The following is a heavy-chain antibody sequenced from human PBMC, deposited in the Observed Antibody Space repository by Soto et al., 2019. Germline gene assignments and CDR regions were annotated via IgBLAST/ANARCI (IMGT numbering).Heavy chain of an antibody. V-gene: IGHV1-18*01. CDR1: GYTFSSYG. CDR3: ARTPLVVVVAATPADY. J-gene: IGHJ4*02. D-gene: IGHD2-15*01. Sequence: QVQLVQSGAEVKKPGASVKVSCKASGYTFSSYGISWVRQAPGQGLEWMGWISAYNGRTNYAQRLQGRVAMTTDSSTSTAYMELRSLRSDDTAVYYCARTPLVVVVAATPADYWGQRTLVTVSS. CDR2: ISAYNGRT.